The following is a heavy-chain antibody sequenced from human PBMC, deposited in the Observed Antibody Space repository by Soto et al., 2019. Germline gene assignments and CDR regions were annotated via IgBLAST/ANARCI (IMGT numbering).Heavy chain of an antibody. V-gene: IGHV3-23*01. CDR2: ISGPGATI. CDR1: GFTFSSYA. J-gene: IGHJ4*02. Sequence: EVQLLEAGGNLIQPGGSLRLSCAASGFTFSSYAMSWVRQAPGQGLEWLSAISGPGATIYYADSVKGRFTISRDNSKNTLYLQMNSLTAEDTAVYYCAKMLTMVRGVTGLRDFDFWVQGTLVTVSS. D-gene: IGHD3-10*01. CDR3: AKMLTMVRGVTGLRDFDF.